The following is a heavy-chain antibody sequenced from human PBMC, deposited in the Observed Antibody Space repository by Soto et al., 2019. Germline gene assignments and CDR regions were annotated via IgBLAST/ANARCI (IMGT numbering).Heavy chain of an antibody. CDR3: ARVGGYYGDYPNFDY. CDR1: GGSISSYY. V-gene: IGHV4-59*01. CDR2: IYYTGST. D-gene: IGHD4-17*01. Sequence: QVQLQESGPGLVKPSETLSLTCIVSGGSISSYYWSWIRQPPGKGLEWIGNIYYTGSTNYNPSRKSRVTLSVDTSKNHFSLNLRSVTAADTAVYYCARVGGYYGDYPNFDYWGQGTLVTVSS. J-gene: IGHJ4*02.